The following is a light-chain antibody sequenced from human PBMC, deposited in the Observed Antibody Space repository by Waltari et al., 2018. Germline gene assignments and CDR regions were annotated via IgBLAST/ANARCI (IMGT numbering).Light chain of an antibody. Sequence: DIQMTQSPSTLSASVGDRVTVTSRASHTINIWLAWYQQKPGKAPKLLISGASSLESGVPSRFSGSGSGTEFTLTISSLQPDDFATYYCQQYSGSSGTFGQGTKVEI. CDR1: HTINIW. CDR2: GAS. V-gene: IGKV1-5*01. CDR3: QQYSGSSGT. J-gene: IGKJ2*02.